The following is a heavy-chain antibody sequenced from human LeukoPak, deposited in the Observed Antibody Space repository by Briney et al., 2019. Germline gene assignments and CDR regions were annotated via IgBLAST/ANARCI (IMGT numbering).Heavy chain of an antibody. D-gene: IGHD2-21*01. Sequence: PGGSLRLSCAASGFTFDDYAMHLVRQAPGKGLEWVSLISGDGGSTYYADSVKGRFTISRDNSKNSLYLRMNSLRTEDTALYYCAKAALRGVVRRKFYFDYWGQGTLVTVSS. CDR2: ISGDGGST. CDR1: GFTFDDYA. CDR3: AKAALRGVVRRKFYFDY. V-gene: IGHV3-43*02. J-gene: IGHJ4*02.